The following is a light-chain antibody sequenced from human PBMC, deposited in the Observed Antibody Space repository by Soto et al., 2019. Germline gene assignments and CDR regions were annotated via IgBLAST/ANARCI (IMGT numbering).Light chain of an antibody. J-gene: IGKJ4*01. V-gene: IGKV3-11*01. CDR2: YAS. CDR1: QSVSSS. Sequence: EIVLTQSPVTLSLSPGERATLSCRASQSVSSSLAWYQQKPGQAPRLLIYYASNRATGIPARFSGSGSETDFTLTVSSLEPEDFAVYYCQQRSNWPLSFGGGTKVEIK. CDR3: QQRSNWPLS.